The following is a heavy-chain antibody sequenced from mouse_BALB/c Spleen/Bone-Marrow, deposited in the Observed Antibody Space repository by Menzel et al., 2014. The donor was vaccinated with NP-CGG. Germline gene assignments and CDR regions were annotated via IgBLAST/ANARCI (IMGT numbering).Heavy chain of an antibody. V-gene: IGHV5-17*02. CDR1: GFTFSSFG. Sequence: DVKLVESGGGLVQPGGSRKLSCAASGFTFSSFGMHWVRQAPEKELEWVAYISSGSSTIYYADTVKGRFTISKDNPKNTLFLEMTSLRSEDTAKYYCARRYRYDYFDYWGQGTTPTVSS. D-gene: IGHD2-14*01. J-gene: IGHJ2*01. CDR3: ARRYRYDYFDY. CDR2: ISSGSSTI.